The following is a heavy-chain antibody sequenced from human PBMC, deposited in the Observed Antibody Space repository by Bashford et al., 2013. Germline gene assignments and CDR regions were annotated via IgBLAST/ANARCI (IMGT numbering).Heavy chain of an antibody. CDR2: INSDGSST. V-gene: IGHV3-74*01. D-gene: IGHD3-3*01. Sequence: VRQXPGKGLVWVSRINSDGSSTNYADSVKGRFTISRDNAKNTLYLQMNSLRAEDTAVYYCTRGVSGYYGLFDYWGQGTLVTVSS. J-gene: IGHJ4*02. CDR3: TRGVSGYYGLFDY.